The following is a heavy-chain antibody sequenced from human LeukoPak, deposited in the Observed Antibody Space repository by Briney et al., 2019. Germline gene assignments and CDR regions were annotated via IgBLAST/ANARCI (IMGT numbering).Heavy chain of an antibody. CDR1: GGSISSSGYY. D-gene: IGHD6-13*01. CDR2: VYDSGTT. J-gene: IGHJ4*02. Sequence: SGTLSLTCTVSGGSISSSGYYWGWIRQPPGKGLEWIGSVYDSGTTYYNPSLKSRVTVHVDTSKNQFSLRLSSVTAADTADYYCARHGGAAAGLDYCGQGILVTVSS. V-gene: IGHV4-39*01. CDR3: ARHGGAAAGLDY.